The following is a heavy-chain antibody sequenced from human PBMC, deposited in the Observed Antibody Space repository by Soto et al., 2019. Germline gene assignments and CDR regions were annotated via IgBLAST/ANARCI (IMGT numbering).Heavy chain of an antibody. CDR2: IISNDDK. Sequence: GPTRVNPTETLTLTCSVSVFSLTDTRMGVSWIRQAPGKALEWLAHIISNDDKSYSTSLKSRLTISKDTSKSQVVLRMTNMDPVDTGRYYCARALFYSDSDGYYFEFDYWGPGTLVTVSS. CDR1: VFSLTDTRMG. D-gene: IGHD3-22*01. CDR3: ARALFYSDSDGYYFEFDY. J-gene: IGHJ4*02. V-gene: IGHV2-26*01.